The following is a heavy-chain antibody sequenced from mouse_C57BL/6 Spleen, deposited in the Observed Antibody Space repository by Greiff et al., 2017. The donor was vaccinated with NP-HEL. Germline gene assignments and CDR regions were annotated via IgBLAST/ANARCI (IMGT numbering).Heavy chain of an antibody. J-gene: IGHJ3*01. CDR3: ARGEDGYYLFAY. CDR1: GYTFTSYW. Sequence: QVQLQQPGAELVKPGASVKLSCKASGYTFTSYWMQWVKQRPGQGLEWIGEIDPSDSYTNYNQKFKGKATLTVDTSSSTAYMQLSSLTSEDSAVYYCARGEDGYYLFAYWGQGTLVTVSA. D-gene: IGHD2-3*01. CDR2: IDPSDSYT. V-gene: IGHV1-50*01.